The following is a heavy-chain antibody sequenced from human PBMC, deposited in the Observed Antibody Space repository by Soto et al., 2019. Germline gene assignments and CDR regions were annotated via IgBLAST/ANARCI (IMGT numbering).Heavy chain of an antibody. J-gene: IGHJ4*02. CDR2: ISAHNGNT. CDR3: ERGRYGDY. V-gene: IGHV1-18*01. CDR1: GYGFTTYG. Sequence: QVHLVQSGAEVKKPGASVKVSCKGSGYGFTTYGITWVRQAPGQGLEWMAWISAHNGNTNYAQKLQGRVTVTRDTSTSTAYMELRSLRSDDTAVYYCERGRYGDYSGQGALVTVSS. D-gene: IGHD1-1*01.